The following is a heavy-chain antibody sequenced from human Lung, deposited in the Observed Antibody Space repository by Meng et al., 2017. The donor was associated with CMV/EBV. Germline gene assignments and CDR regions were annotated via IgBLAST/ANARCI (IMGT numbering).Heavy chain of an antibody. V-gene: IGHV1-69*05. CDR2: IIPIFGTA. CDR3: ARGRDFWSGSGGMDV. Sequence: SVXVSCKASGGTFSSYAISWVRQAPGQGLEWMGGIIPIFGTANYAQKFQGRVTITTDESTSTAYMELSSLRSEDTAVYYCARGRDFWSGSGGMDVWGQGPTVTVSS. J-gene: IGHJ6*02. CDR1: GGTFSSYA. D-gene: IGHD3-3*01.